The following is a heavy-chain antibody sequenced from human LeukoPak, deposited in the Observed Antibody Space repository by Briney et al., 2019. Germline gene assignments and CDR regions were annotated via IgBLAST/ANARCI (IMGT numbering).Heavy chain of an antibody. Sequence: GGSLRLSCAASGFTISTNAMSWVRQAPGKGLEWVSVIYSIGSTYYTDSVKGRFTISRDSSKNTLYLQMNNLRADDTAVYYYARDFRLGGRWGQGTLVTVSS. CDR3: ARDFRLGGR. J-gene: IGHJ4*02. CDR2: IYSIGST. V-gene: IGHV3-66*01. CDR1: GFTISTNA. D-gene: IGHD4-23*01.